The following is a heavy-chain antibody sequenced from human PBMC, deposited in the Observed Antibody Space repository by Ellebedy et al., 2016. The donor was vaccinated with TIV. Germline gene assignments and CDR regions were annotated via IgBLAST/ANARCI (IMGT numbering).Heavy chain of an antibody. V-gene: IGHV3-48*04. J-gene: IGHJ4*02. CDR1: GFTFSNNS. CDR3: ASSLSGTMTRDY. CDR2: ISSTGTTI. Sequence: GESLKISCAASGFTFSNNSMNWVRQAPGKGLEWVSYISSTGTTIYYADSVKGRFTISRDNAKISLYLQMNSLTAEDTAVYYCASSLSGTMTRDYWGQGTLVTVSS. D-gene: IGHD2-2*01.